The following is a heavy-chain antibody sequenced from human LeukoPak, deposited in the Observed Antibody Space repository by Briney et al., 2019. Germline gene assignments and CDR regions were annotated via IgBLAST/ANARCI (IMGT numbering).Heavy chain of an antibody. CDR3: ARGRANVAAADNWFDP. D-gene: IGHD6-13*01. CDR2: IYSDNT. Sequence: TGGSLRLSCTVSGFTVSTNSMSWVRQAPGKGLEWVSFIYSDNTHYSDSVKGRFTISRDNSKNTLYLQMNSLRAEDTAVYYCARGRANVAAADNWFDPWGQGTLVTVSS. CDR1: GFTVSTNS. J-gene: IGHJ5*02. V-gene: IGHV3-66*01.